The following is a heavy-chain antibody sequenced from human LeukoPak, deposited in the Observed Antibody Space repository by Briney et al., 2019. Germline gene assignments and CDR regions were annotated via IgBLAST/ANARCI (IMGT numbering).Heavy chain of an antibody. CDR1: GGSFSSYY. D-gene: IGHD3-3*01. CDR3: ARGAGVLRFLEWLLYFDP. J-gene: IGHJ5*02. Sequence: PSETLSLTCTVSGGSFSSYYWSWIRQPPGKGLEGIGYIYYSGSTNYNPSLKSRVTISVDTSKNQFSLKLSSVTAADTAVYYCARGAGVLRFLEWLLYFDPWGQGTLVTVSS. CDR2: IYYSGST. V-gene: IGHV4-59*01.